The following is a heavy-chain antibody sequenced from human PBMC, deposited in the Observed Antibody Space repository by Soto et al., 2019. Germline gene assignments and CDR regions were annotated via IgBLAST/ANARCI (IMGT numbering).Heavy chain of an antibody. D-gene: IGHD3-22*01. V-gene: IGHV4-59*01. Sequence: SETLSLTCNVSGSISTYYLMWIRQPPGKGLEWIGYISYSGTTNYSPSLENRVTISIDTSKKQLSLKLSSVTTADTAVYYCAERGDSSGYNDAFDIWGQGTMVTVSS. CDR1: GSISTYY. CDR3: AERGDSSGYNDAFDI. CDR2: ISYSGTT. J-gene: IGHJ3*02.